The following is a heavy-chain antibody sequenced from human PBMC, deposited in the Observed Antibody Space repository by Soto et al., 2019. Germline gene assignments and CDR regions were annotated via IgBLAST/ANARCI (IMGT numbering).Heavy chain of an antibody. V-gene: IGHV3-21*01. D-gene: IGHD2-2*01. J-gene: IGHJ3*02. CDR3: ARDPSDIVVVPAALDI. CDR1: GFTFSSYS. Sequence: GGSLRLSCAASGFTFSSYSMNWVRQTPGEGLEWVSSISSSSSYIYYADSVKGRFTISRDNAKNSLYLQMNSLRAEDTAVYYCARDPSDIVVVPAALDIWGQGTMVTVSS. CDR2: ISSSSSYI.